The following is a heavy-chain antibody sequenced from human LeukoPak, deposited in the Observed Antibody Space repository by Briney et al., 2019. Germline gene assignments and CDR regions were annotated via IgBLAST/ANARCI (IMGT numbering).Heavy chain of an antibody. CDR3: ARLNYDSSGYFDY. CDR2: ISTIGST. V-gene: IGHV4-61*02. J-gene: IGHJ4*02. D-gene: IGHD3-22*01. CDR1: SGSISSSNYY. Sequence: SETLSLTCTVSSGSISSSNYYWSWIRQPAGKGLEWIGRISTIGSTNYNPSLNSRVTISIDTSKNQFSLKLSSVTAADTAVYYCARLNYDSSGYFDYWGQGTLVTVSS.